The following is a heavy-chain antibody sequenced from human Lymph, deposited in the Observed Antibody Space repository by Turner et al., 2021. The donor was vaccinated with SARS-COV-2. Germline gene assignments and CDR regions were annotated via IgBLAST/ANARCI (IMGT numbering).Heavy chain of an antibody. CDR3: AKDGGGYSST. Sequence: QVQLVQSGGGVVQPGRSLRLAFAASGFTFSSYAMHWVRQAPGKGLEWVALISYDGSNKYYADSVKGRFTISRDNSKNTLYLQMNRLRAEDTAVYYCAKDGGGYSSTWGQGTLVTVSS. V-gene: IGHV3-30*18. D-gene: IGHD6-13*01. CDR1: GFTFSSYA. J-gene: IGHJ5*02. CDR2: ISYDGSNK.